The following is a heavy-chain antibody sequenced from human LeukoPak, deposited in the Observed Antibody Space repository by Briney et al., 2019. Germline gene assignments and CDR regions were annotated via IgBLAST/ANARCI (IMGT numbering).Heavy chain of an antibody. CDR1: GDTFTSYG. CDR3: ARARDYYDSSGCDY. Sequence: EASVKVSCKASGDTFTSYGISWVRQAPGQGLEWMGWISAYNGNTNYAQKLQGRVTMTTDTSTSTAYMELRSLRSDDTAVYYCARARDYYDSSGCDYWGQGTLVTVSS. D-gene: IGHD3-22*01. CDR2: ISAYNGNT. J-gene: IGHJ4*02. V-gene: IGHV1-18*01.